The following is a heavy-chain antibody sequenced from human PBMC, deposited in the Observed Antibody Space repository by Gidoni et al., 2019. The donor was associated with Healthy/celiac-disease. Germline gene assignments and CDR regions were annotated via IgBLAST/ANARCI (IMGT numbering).Heavy chain of an antibody. D-gene: IGHD2-2*01. CDR1: GSTFSSSA. J-gene: IGHJ6*02. Sequence: QVQLVASGGGVVQPGRSLSLPCAASGSTFSSSAMHWVRQAPGKGLEWVAVISYDGSNKYYADSVKGRFTISRDNSKNTLYLQMNSLRAEDTAVYYCARAPSNCSSTSCYPKDYYGMDVWGQGTTVTVSS. CDR2: ISYDGSNK. CDR3: ARAPSNCSSTSCYPKDYYGMDV. V-gene: IGHV3-30-3*01.